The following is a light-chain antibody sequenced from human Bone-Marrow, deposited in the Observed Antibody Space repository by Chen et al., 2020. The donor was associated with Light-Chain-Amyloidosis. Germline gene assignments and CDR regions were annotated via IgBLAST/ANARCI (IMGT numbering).Light chain of an antibody. V-gene: IGLV2-14*01. Sequence: QSALTQPASVSGSPGQSITISCTGTSSDGGGDNHVSWYQQHPDKAPKLMIYEVTHRPSWVPDRFSGSKSDNTASLTISGLQTEDEADYFCSSYTITNTLVFGSGTRVTVL. J-gene: IGLJ1*01. CDR3: SSYTITNTLV. CDR2: EVT. CDR1: SSDGGGDNH.